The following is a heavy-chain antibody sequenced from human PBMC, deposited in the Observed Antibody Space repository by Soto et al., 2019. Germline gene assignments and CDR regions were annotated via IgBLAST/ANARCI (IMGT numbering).Heavy chain of an antibody. D-gene: IGHD2-2*01. CDR3: ASSPTSYPY. CDR2: ISASGGST. CDR1: GFTLSSYA. Sequence: GGSLRLSCATSGFTLSSYAMSWVRQAPGKGLEWVSAISASGGSTYYADSVKGRFTISRDKSKNTLYLQMNSLRAEDTAVYYCASSPTSYPYWSQGTLVTVSS. V-gene: IGHV3-23*01. J-gene: IGHJ4*02.